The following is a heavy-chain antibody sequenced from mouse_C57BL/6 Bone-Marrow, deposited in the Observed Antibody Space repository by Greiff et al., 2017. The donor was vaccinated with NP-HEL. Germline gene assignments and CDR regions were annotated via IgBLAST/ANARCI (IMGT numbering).Heavy chain of an antibody. CDR2: ISNGGGST. J-gene: IGHJ3*01. D-gene: IGHD2-1*01. Sequence: EVKLQESGGGLVQPGGSLKLSCAASGFTFSDYYMYWVRQTPEKRLEWVAYISNGGGSTYYPDTVKGRFTISRDNAKNTLYLQMSRLKSEDTAMYYCARPVYYGNFLAYWGQGTLVTVSA. CDR3: ARPVYYGNFLAY. V-gene: IGHV5-12*01. CDR1: GFTFSDYY.